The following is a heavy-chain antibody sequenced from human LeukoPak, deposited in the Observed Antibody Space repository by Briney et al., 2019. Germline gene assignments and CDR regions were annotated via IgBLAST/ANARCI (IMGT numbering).Heavy chain of an antibody. CDR1: GFTFSSYS. J-gene: IGHJ1*01. V-gene: IGHV3-21*01. CDR3: VRDMTTATTCYLQH. CDR2: ISSSSTYI. D-gene: IGHD4-17*01. Sequence: GGSLRLSCAASGFTFSSYSMNWVRQAPGKGLEWVSSISSSSTYIYYADSVKGRLSISRDNAKNSLCLQMNSLRAEDTAVYYCVRDMTTATTCYLQHWGQGTLVTVSS.